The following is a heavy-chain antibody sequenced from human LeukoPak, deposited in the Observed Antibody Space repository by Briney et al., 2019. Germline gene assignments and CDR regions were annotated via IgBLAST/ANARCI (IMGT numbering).Heavy chain of an antibody. J-gene: IGHJ4*02. V-gene: IGHV3-49*04. CDR1: GFTFGDYA. Sequence: GGSLRLSCTASGFTFGDYAMSWVRQAPGKGLEWVGFIRSKAYGGTTGYAASVKGRFTISRDDSKSIAYLQMNSLKTEDTAVYYCTRENRGHFWSLSDYWGQGTLVTVSS. CDR2: IRSKAYGGTT. CDR3: TRENRGHFWSLSDY. D-gene: IGHD3-3*01.